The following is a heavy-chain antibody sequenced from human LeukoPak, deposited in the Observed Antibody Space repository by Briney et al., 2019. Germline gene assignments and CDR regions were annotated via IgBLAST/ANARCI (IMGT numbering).Heavy chain of an antibody. J-gene: IGHJ4*02. Sequence: GGSLRLSCAASGFTFSSYSMNWVRQAPGKGLEWVSAISGSGVSTYYADSVKGRFTISRDNSKNTLCLQMNSLTAEDTAIYYCAKAPANYVDTAMGTFDYWGQGTLVTVSS. V-gene: IGHV3-23*01. D-gene: IGHD5-18*01. CDR1: GFTFSSYS. CDR2: ISGSGVST. CDR3: AKAPANYVDTAMGTFDY.